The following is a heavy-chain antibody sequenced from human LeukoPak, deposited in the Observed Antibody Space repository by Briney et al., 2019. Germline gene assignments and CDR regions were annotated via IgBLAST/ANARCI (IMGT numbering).Heavy chain of an antibody. Sequence: GALRLSCAASAFTFSTYEMNWVRQAPGKGLEGVSYISSSGHTMFYADSVKGRFNISRDNTKNSLFLQMNSLRAEDTAVYYCARLGYCSSGSCYTLDSWGQGTLVPVSS. J-gene: IGHJ4*02. CDR3: ARLGYCSSGSCYTLDS. D-gene: IGHD2-15*01. V-gene: IGHV3-48*03. CDR1: AFTFSTYE. CDR2: ISSSGHTM.